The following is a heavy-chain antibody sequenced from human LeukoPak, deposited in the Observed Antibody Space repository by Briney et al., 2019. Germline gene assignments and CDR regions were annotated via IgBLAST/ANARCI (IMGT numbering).Heavy chain of an antibody. Sequence: GGSLRLSCAASGFSFSSYAMSWIRQAPGKGLEWLSYVSSSGRSIDYADSVKGRFTISRDNAKNSLYLQMKSLRAEDTAVYYCARRLCTSTNCYPSDYWGQGTLVTVSS. CDR2: VSSSGRSI. J-gene: IGHJ4*02. V-gene: IGHV3-11*04. D-gene: IGHD2-2*01. CDR3: ARRLCTSTNCYPSDY. CDR1: GFSFSSYA.